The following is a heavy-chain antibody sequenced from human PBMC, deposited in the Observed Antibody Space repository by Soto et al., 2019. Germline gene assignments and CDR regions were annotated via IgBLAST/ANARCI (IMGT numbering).Heavy chain of an antibody. CDR1: GGSISSSSYY. Sequence: SETLSLTCTVSGGSISSSSYYWGWIRQPPGKGLEWIGSIYYSGSTYYNPSLKSRVTISVDTSKNQFSLKLSSVTAADTAVYYCARQEFTDIVLMVYAREGYYMDVWGKGTTVTVSS. J-gene: IGHJ6*03. CDR3: ARQEFTDIVLMVYAREGYYMDV. V-gene: IGHV4-39*01. CDR2: IYYSGST. D-gene: IGHD2-8*01.